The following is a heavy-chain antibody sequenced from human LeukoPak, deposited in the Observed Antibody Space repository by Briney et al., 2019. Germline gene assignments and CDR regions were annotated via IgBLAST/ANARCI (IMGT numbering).Heavy chain of an antibody. J-gene: IGHJ4*02. CDR2: ISAYNGNT. CDR1: GYTFTSYS. V-gene: IGHV1-18*01. Sequence: ASVTVSCKASGYTFTSYSFSWVRQAPGQGLEWMGWISAYNGNTNYAQKFQGRVTMTTDTSTSTAYMELRDLRYADAAVYYCARVGSSIDYWGQGTLVTVSS. D-gene: IGHD3-10*01. CDR3: ARVGSSIDY.